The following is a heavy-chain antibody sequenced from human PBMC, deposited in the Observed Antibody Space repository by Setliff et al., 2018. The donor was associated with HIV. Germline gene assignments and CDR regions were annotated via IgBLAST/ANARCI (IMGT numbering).Heavy chain of an antibody. V-gene: IGHV4-31*03. CDR2: IYFNGNT. Sequence: PSETLSLTCTVSGGFITNDGYYWTWIRHRPGKGLEWIGYIYFNGNTHYNPSLEGRVTMSVDTSKKQFSLMLTSVTAADTAVYYCGRGDTPDVWGKGTTVTVSS. CDR3: GRGDTPDV. D-gene: IGHD3-16*01. CDR1: GGFITNDGYY. J-gene: IGHJ6*04.